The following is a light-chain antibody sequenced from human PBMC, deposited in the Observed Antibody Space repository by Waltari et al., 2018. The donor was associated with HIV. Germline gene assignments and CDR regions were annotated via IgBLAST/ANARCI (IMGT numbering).Light chain of an antibody. CDR3: QKYNSAPHT. CDR1: QDIGSS. Sequence: DIRITQSPSSLSASVGDRITITCRASQDIGSSLAWYQQLPGTVPKLVIFGASSLQSGVSSRFSGSGSVTYFTLTISSLQPEDAATYFCQKYNSAPHTFGQGTRVEI. CDR2: GAS. J-gene: IGKJ1*01. V-gene: IGKV1-27*01.